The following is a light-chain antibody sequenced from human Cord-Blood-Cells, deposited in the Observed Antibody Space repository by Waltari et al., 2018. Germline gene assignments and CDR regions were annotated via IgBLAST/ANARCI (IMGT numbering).Light chain of an antibody. Sequence: SSELTQDPAVSVALGQTVRITGQGDSPRRYSPSWYQQKPGQAPVLVIYGKNNRPSGIPDRFSGSSSGNTASLTITGAQAEDEADYYCNSRDSSGNHLVFGGGTKLTVL. CDR1: SPRRYS. V-gene: IGLV3-19*01. CDR2: GKN. CDR3: NSRDSSGNHLV. J-gene: IGLJ3*02.